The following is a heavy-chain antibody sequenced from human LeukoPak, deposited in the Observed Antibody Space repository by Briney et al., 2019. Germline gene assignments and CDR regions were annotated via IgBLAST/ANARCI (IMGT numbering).Heavy chain of an antibody. D-gene: IGHD3-16*01. J-gene: IGHJ4*02. V-gene: IGHV4-39*07. CDR2: IYYSGST. CDR3: AREGDPAPFDY. Sequence: SQTLSLTCTVSGGSISSSSYYWGWIRQPPGKGLEWIGSIYYSGSTYYNPSLKSRVTMSVDTSKNQFSLKLSSVTAADTAVYYCAREGDPAPFDYWGQGTLVTVSS. CDR1: GGSISSSSYY.